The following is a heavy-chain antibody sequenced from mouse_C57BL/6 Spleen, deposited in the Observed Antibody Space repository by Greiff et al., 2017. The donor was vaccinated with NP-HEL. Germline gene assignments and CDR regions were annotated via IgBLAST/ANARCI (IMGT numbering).Heavy chain of an antibody. D-gene: IGHD2-4*01. CDR3: ARSYYDYDSTWFAY. V-gene: IGHV5-17*01. J-gene: IGHJ3*01. Sequence: EVMLVESGGGLVKPGGSLKLSCAASGFTFSDYGMHWVRQAPEKGLEWVAYISSGSSTIYYADTVKGRFTISRDNAKNTLFLQMTSLRSEDTAMYYCARSYYDYDSTWFAYWGQGTLVTVSA. CDR2: ISSGSSTI. CDR1: GFTFSDYG.